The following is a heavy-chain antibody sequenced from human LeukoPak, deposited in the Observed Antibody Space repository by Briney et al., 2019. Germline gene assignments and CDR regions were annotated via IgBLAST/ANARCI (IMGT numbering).Heavy chain of an antibody. CDR1: GFTFSDHY. CDR3: ARGRYYDFWSGYLPDYYYYMDV. D-gene: IGHD3-3*01. J-gene: IGHJ6*03. Sequence: GGSLRLSCAASGFTFSDHYMDWVRRAPGKGLEWVGRTRNKANSYTTEYAASVKGRFTISRDDSKNSLYLQMNSLKTEDTAVYYCARGRYYDFWSGYLPDYYYYMDVWGKGTTVTVSS. CDR2: TRNKANSYTT. V-gene: IGHV3-72*01.